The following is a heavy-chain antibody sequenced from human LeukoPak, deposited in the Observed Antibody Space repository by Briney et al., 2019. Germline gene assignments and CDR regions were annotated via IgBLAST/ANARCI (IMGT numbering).Heavy chain of an antibody. Sequence: PGGSLRLSCAASGFTFSSYAMSWVRQAPGKGLEWVSAISGSVGSTYYADSVKVRFTISRDNSKNTLYLQMNSLRAEDTAVYYCAKGSSGDIVATIVYFDYWGQGTLVTVSS. CDR2: ISGSVGST. D-gene: IGHD5-12*01. CDR1: GFTFSSYA. CDR3: AKGSSGDIVATIVYFDY. V-gene: IGHV3-23*01. J-gene: IGHJ4*02.